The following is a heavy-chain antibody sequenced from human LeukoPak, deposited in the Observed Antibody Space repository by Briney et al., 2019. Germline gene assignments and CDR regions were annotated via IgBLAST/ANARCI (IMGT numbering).Heavy chain of an antibody. D-gene: IGHD2-2*01. CDR1: GFTFSSYA. CDR3: ARDRAVVVVPAAKTYYYYGMDV. V-gene: IGHV1-69*04. CDR2: IIPILGIA. J-gene: IGHJ6*02. Sequence: GGSLRLSCAASGFTFSSYAISWVRQAPGQGLEWMGRIIPILGIANYAQKFQGRVTITADKSTSTAYMELSSLRSEDTAVYYCARDRAVVVVPAAKTYYYYGMDVWGQGTTVTVSS.